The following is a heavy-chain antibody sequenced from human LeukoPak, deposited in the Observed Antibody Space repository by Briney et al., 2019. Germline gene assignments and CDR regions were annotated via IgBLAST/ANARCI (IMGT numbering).Heavy chain of an antibody. CDR1: GFTFSSYG. CDR3: ARVNIVGAIPGDAFDI. CDR2: ISFDGSNK. D-gene: IGHD1-26*01. J-gene: IGHJ3*02. V-gene: IGHV3-33*05. Sequence: PGGSLRLSCAASGFTFSSYGMHWVGQAPGKGLEWVAVISFDGSNKYYADSVKGRFTISRDNSKNTLYLQMNSLRAEDTAVYYCARVNIVGAIPGDAFDIWGQGTMVTVSS.